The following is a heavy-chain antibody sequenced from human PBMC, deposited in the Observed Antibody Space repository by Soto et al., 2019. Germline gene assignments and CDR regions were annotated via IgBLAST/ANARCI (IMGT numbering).Heavy chain of an antibody. V-gene: IGHV4-59*08. CDR3: ARHFEGNWFDP. J-gene: IGHJ5*02. CDR2: IYYSGST. Sequence: SETLSLTCTVSGGSISSYYWSWIRQPPGKGLEWIGYIYYSGSTNYNPSLKSRVTISVDTSKNQFSLKLSSVTAADTAVYYCARHFEGNWFDPWGQGTLVTVSS. D-gene: IGHD3-9*01. CDR1: GGSISSYY.